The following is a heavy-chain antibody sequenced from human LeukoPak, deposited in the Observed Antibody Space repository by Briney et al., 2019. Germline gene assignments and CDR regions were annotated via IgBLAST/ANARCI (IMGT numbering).Heavy chain of an antibody. V-gene: IGHV4-39*01. CDR3: AKAVVPAAFDI. J-gene: IGHJ3*02. CDR2: IYYSGST. Sequence: PSETLSLTCTVSGGSISSSRYYWGWIRQPPGKGLEWIGSIYYSGSTYYNPSLKSRVTISVDTSKNQFSLKLSSVTAADTAVYYCAKAVVPAAFDIWGQGTMVTVSS. CDR1: GGSISSSRYY. D-gene: IGHD2-2*01.